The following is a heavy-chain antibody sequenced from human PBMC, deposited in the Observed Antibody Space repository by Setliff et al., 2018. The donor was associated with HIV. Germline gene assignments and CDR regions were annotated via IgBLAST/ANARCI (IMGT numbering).Heavy chain of an antibody. CDR2: IYYSGYT. V-gene: IGHV4-39*01. D-gene: IGHD3-10*01. CDR1: GGSISSDCCY. CDR3: ARRGTHGAFDI. J-gene: IGHJ3*02. Sequence: PSETLSLTCSVSGGSISSDCCYWGWIRQPPGKGLEWIASIYYSGYTYSNPSLKSRVTISVDTSKNQFSLKLNSVTAADTAVYYCARRGTHGAFDIWGKGTMVTVS.